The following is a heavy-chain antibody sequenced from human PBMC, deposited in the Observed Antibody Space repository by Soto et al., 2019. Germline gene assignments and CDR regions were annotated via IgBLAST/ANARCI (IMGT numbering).Heavy chain of an antibody. J-gene: IGHJ6*02. CDR1: GFTFSNRA. CDR3: AKAPPSYNNNGGYYILIMDV. V-gene: IGHV3-23*01. Sequence: GGSLRLSCASSGFTFSNRAMTWVSQTRGKGLEWVSAISSGGDYTYYADSVKGRFTISRDNSKNTVYLQMNSLRVEDTAIYYCAKAPPSYNNNGGYYILIMDVWGQGT. CDR2: ISSGGDYT. D-gene: IGHD3-22*01.